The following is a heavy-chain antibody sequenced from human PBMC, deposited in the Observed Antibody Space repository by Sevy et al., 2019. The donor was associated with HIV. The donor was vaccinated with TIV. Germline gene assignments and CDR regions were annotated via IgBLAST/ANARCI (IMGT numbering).Heavy chain of an antibody. D-gene: IGHD3-22*01. V-gene: IGHV3-9*01. Sequence: GGSLRLSCAASGFTFDDYAMHWVRQAPGKGLEWVSGISWNSGSIGYGNSVKGRFTISGDNAKNSLYLQMNSLRAKDTALYYCAKDTSGYYYVGYFQHWGQGTLVTVSS. CDR2: ISWNSGSI. J-gene: IGHJ1*01. CDR3: AKDTSGYYYVGYFQH. CDR1: GFTFDDYA.